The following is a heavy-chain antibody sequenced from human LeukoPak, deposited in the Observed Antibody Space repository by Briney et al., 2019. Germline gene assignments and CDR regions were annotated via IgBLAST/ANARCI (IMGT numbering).Heavy chain of an antibody. D-gene: IGHD5-12*01. V-gene: IGHV4-4*07. CDR3: AGGNVDIVATITFGLDY. CDR1: GGSISSYY. CDR2: ISTSGNT. Sequence: SETLSLTCTVSGGSISSYYWTWIRQPAGKGLEWIGRISTSGNTYYNPSLKSRLTLSVDTSKNQFSLKLSSVTAADTAVYYCAGGNVDIVATITFGLDYWGQGTLVTVSS. J-gene: IGHJ4*02.